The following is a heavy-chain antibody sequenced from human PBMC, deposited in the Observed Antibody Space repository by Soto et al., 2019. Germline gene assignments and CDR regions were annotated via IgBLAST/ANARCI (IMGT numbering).Heavy chain of an antibody. CDR1: GDSVSSNSAA. Sequence: SQTLSLTCAISGDSVSSNSAAWNWIRQSPSRGLEWLGRTYYRSKWYNDYAVSVKSRITINPDTSKNQFSLQLNSVTAADTAVYYCARRTVNIRTFYSGLKTHCFDYWGQGALVTVSS. V-gene: IGHV6-1*01. D-gene: IGHD6-19*01. J-gene: IGHJ4*02. CDR3: ARRTVNIRTFYSGLKTHCFDY. CDR2: TYYRSKWYN.